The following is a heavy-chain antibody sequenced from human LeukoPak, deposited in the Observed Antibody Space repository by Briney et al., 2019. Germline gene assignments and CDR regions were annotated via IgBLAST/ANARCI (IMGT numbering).Heavy chain of an antibody. J-gene: IGHJ3*02. CDR1: GYSISSGHY. CDR3: ARYIVVVVAATFDAFDI. CDR2: IYHGGNT. Sequence: SETLSLTCTVSGYSISSGHYWGWIRQPPGKGLEWIGTIYHGGNTYYNPSLKSRVALSVDTSKNQFSLRLSSVTAADTAVYYCARYIVVVVAATFDAFDIWGQGTTVTVSS. V-gene: IGHV4-38-2*02. D-gene: IGHD2-15*01.